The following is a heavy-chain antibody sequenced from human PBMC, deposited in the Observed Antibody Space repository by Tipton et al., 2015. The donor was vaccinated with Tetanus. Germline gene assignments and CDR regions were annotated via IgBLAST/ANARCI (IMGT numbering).Heavy chain of an antibody. CDR1: GASISTYS. J-gene: IGHJ6*03. V-gene: IGHV4-59*01. CDR2: LYFSGNT. CDR3: ARAGGGGYDATMGFYYYYMDV. Sequence: TLSLTCTVSGASISTYSWTWIRQSPGKGLEWIAYLYFSGNTNYNPYLKTRVTMSPDTSKNQVSLRLNSVTAADTAVYYCARAGGGGYDATMGFYYYYMDVWGKGTAVTVSS. D-gene: IGHD5-12*01.